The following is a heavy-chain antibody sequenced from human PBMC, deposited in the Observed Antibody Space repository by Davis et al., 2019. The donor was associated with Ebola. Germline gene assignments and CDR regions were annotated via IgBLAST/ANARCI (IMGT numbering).Heavy chain of an antibody. J-gene: IGHJ4*02. V-gene: IGHV4-34*01. D-gene: IGHD3-10*01. CDR2: INHSGST. Sequence: PSETLSLTCTVSGGSISSYYWSWIRQPPGKGLEWIGEINHSGSTNYNPSLKSRVTISVDTSKNQFSLKLSSVTAADTAVYYCARGPHLLRAYYYGSGSSPQFDYWGQGTLVTVSS. CDR3: ARGPHLLRAYYYGSGSSPQFDY. CDR1: GGSISSYY.